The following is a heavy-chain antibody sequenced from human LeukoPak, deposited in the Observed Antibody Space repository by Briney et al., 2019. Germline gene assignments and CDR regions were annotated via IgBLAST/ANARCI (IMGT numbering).Heavy chain of an antibody. V-gene: IGHV4-34*01. Sequence: SETLSLTCTVYGGSFSGYYWSWIRQPPGKGLEWIGEINHSGSTNYNPSLKSRVTISVGTSKNQFSLKLSSVTAADTAVYYCARERPSYYDILTGYYPRSLPYYLDYWGQGTLVTVSS. D-gene: IGHD3-9*01. CDR1: GGSFSGYY. CDR2: INHSGST. CDR3: ARERPSYYDILTGYYPRSLPYYLDY. J-gene: IGHJ4*02.